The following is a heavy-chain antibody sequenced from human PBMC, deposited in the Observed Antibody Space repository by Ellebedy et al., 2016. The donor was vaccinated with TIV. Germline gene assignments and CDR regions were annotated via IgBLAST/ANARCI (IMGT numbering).Heavy chain of an antibody. J-gene: IGHJ4*02. CDR1: AFTXXXYG. CDR2: ICYDGSHK. Sequence: GESLKISCAASAFTXXXYGXXXVRPXXGKVXXWVAFICYDGSHKYYGDSVKGRFTISRANSKNTLYLQMNSLGVDDTAVYYCARDRHVDSGDCLHYWGQGTLVTVSS. D-gene: IGHD2-21*02. CDR3: ARDRHVDSGDCLHY. V-gene: IGHV3-33*08.